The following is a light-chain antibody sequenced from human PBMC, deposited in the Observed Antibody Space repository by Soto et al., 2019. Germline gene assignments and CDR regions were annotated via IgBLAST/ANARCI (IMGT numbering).Light chain of an antibody. CDR1: QSVSNNY. V-gene: IGKV3-20*01. Sequence: EIVLTQSPGTLSLSPGERATLSCRASQSVSNNYLAWYQQKPGQAPRLLIYGASNRATGIPDRFSGSGSGTEFTLTISSLQPDDFATYYCQQYNSYATWTFGQGT. CDR3: QQYNSYATWT. CDR2: GAS. J-gene: IGKJ1*01.